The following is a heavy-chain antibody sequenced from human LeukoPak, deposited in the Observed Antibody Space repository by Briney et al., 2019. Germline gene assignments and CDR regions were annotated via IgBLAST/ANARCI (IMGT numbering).Heavy chain of an antibody. Sequence: GGSLRLSCAASGFTFSSYAMSWVRQAPGKGLEWVSAISGSGGSTYYADSVKGRFTISRDNSKNTLYLQMNSLRAEDTAVHYCATMGDILTGYSYWGQGTLVTVSS. CDR1: GFTFSSYA. V-gene: IGHV3-23*01. CDR2: ISGSGGST. CDR3: ATMGDILTGYSY. J-gene: IGHJ4*02. D-gene: IGHD3-9*01.